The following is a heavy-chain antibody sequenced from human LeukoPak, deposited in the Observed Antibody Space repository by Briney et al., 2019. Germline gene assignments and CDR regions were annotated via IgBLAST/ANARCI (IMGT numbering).Heavy chain of an antibody. D-gene: IGHD2-2*01. Sequence: SETLSLTCTLSGGSMSSFYWSWIRHPPGKGLEWIGYTFYSGSTNYNPSLKSRVNISVETSKNQFSLKLSSVTAADTAAYYCARNIVVVPAASGSHAFDIWGQGTMVTVSS. CDR3: ARNIVVVPAASGSHAFDI. V-gene: IGHV4-59*01. CDR2: TFYSGST. J-gene: IGHJ3*02. CDR1: GGSMSSFY.